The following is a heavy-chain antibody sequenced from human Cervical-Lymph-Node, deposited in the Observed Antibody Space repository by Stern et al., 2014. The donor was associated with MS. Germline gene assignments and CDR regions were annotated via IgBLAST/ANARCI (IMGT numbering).Heavy chain of an antibody. J-gene: IGHJ5*01. CDR1: GVSISTYY. CDR2: IYYSGST. D-gene: IGHD6-13*01. V-gene: IGHV4-59*01. CDR3: ARDVGMDS. Sequence: LQLQESGPGLVKPSETLSLTCTVSGVSISTYYWSWIRQPPGKGLEWIGYIYYSGSTTYNPSLQSRVIMSVDTTNSQFSLKLSSVTAADTAVYYCARDVGMDSWGQGTLVTVSS.